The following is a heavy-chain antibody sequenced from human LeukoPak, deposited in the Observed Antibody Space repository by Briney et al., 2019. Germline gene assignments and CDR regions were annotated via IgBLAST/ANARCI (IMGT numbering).Heavy chain of an antibody. CDR1: GGSFSGYY. Sequence: SETLSLTCAVYGGSFSGYYWSWIRQPPGKGLEWIGEINHSGSTNYNPSLKSRVTISVDTSKNQFSLKLSSVTAADTAVYYCARQGFGELFDYWGQGTLVTVSS. CDR2: INHSGST. CDR3: ARQGFGELFDY. D-gene: IGHD3-10*01. V-gene: IGHV4-34*01. J-gene: IGHJ4*02.